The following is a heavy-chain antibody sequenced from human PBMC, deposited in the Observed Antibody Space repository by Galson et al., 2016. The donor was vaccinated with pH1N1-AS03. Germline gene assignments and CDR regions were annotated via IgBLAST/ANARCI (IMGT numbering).Heavy chain of an antibody. D-gene: IGHD4-23*01. J-gene: IGHJ5*01. Sequence: SLRLSCAASGFTFSDSGMHWVRQPPGKGLEWVAVISKDARGKFYADSVKGRFTISRDNSNNTVYLHMNSLRTEDTAVYYCAKMLQGITAVGFESWGQGILVIVSS. CDR3: AKMLQGITAVGFES. CDR2: ISKDARGK. CDR1: GFTFSDSG. V-gene: IGHV3-30*18.